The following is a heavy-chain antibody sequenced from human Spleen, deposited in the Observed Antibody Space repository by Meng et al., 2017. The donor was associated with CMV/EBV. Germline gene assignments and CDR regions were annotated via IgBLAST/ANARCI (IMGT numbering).Heavy chain of an antibody. CDR2: ISGGGGTT. D-gene: IGHD6-25*01. CDR3: ARAPWAAALTGYFDS. Sequence: GESLKISCAASGFTFSSYAMSWVRQAPGKGLDWVSSISGGGGTTYYADSVKGRFTISRDNSKNTLYLQMNSLRAEDTAIYFCARAPWAAALTGYFDSWGQGAQVTVSS. J-gene: IGHJ4*02. CDR1: GFTFSSYA. V-gene: IGHV3-23*01.